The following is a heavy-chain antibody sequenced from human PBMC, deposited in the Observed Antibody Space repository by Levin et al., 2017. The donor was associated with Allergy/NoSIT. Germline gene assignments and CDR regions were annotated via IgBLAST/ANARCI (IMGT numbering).Heavy chain of an antibody. Sequence: SQTLSLTCTVSGGSMRSYYWSWIRQPPGKGLEWIGYIYYSGSTNYNPSLKSRVTISVDTSKNHFSLKLSSVTAADTAVYYCARGLIEELWYSSGWSLFDYWGQGTLVTVSS. J-gene: IGHJ4*02. V-gene: IGHV4-59*01. D-gene: IGHD6-19*01. CDR1: GGSMRSYY. CDR3: ARGLIEELWYSSGWSLFDY. CDR2: IYYSGST.